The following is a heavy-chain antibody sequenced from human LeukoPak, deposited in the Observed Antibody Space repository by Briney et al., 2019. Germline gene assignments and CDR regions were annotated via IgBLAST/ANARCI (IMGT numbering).Heavy chain of an antibody. J-gene: IGHJ4*02. CDR2: INPNSGGT. CDR1: GCTFTGYY. CDR3: ARDLYGGTSATFDY. Sequence: ASVKVSCKASGCTFTGYYMHWVRQAPGQGLEWMGWINPNSGGTYYAQKFQGRVTMTSDTSISSAYMELSRLRSDDRAVYYCARDLYGGTSATFDYWGQGTLVAVSS. D-gene: IGHD4-23*01. V-gene: IGHV1-2*02.